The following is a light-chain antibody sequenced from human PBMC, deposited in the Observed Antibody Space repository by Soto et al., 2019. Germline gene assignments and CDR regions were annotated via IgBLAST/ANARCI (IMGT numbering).Light chain of an antibody. Sequence: EIVMTQSPATLSVSPGERATLSFRASQSITSNLAWYQQKPGQAPRLLIYGTSNRATGIPDRISGSRSGTEFTLTISSLQSEDFGVYYCQQFDDWPPFGQG. CDR2: GTS. CDR1: QSITSN. J-gene: IGKJ1*01. V-gene: IGKV3-15*01. CDR3: QQFDDWPP.